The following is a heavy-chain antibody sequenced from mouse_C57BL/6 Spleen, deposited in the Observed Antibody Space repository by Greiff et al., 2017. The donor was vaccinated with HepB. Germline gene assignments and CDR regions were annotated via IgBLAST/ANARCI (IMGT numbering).Heavy chain of an antibody. CDR1: GYTFTSYW. Sequence: QVQLKQSGAELVKPGASVKLSCKASGYTFTSYWMQWVKQRPGQGLEWIGEIDPNDSNTNYTQKFKGKATFTVDTSYSTAYMQLSSLTSEDSADYSGAIVDCSHYGGYFDYWGQGTTLTVSS. D-gene: IGHD2-5*01. J-gene: IGHJ2*01. V-gene: IGHV1-50*01. CDR3: AIVDCSHYGGYFDY. CDR2: IDPNDSNT.